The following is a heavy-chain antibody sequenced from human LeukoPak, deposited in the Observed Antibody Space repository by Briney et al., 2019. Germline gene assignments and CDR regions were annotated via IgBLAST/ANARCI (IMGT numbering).Heavy chain of an antibody. CDR1: GGSLSSSDYY. Sequence: SETLSLTCTVSGGSLSSSDYYWGWIRQPPGKGLEWIGAISSSGSPYYNPSFKSRVTISVDSSMNQFSLKLSSVTAADTAVYYCARRTSNPVGAIDYWGQGALVTVSS. CDR3: ARRTSNPVGAIDY. D-gene: IGHD1-26*01. V-gene: IGHV4-39*01. CDR2: ISSSGSP. J-gene: IGHJ4*02.